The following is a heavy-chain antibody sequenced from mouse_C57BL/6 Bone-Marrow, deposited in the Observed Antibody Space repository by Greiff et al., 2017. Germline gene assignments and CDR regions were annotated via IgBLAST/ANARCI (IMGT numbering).Heavy chain of an antibody. CDR2: IDPSDSYT. V-gene: IGHV1-69*01. CDR1: GYTFTSYW. J-gene: IGHJ1*03. Sequence: VQLQQPGAELVMPGASVKLSCKASGYTFTSYWMHWVKQRPGQGLEWIGEIDPSDSYTNYNQKFKGKSTLTVDKSSSTAYMQLSSLTSEDSAVYYCARWDYYSSSYRYFDVWGTGTTVTVSS. CDR3: ARWDYYSSSYRYFDV. D-gene: IGHD1-1*01.